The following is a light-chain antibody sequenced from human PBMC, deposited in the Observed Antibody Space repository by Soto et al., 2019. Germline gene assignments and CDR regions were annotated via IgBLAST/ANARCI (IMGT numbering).Light chain of an antibody. J-gene: IGKJ5*01. Sequence: DIQMTQSPSTLSASVGDRVTITCRASQSISIWLAWYQQKPGKAPKVLIYRASSLESGVPSRFSGSGSGTEFTLTISSLQPDDFATYYCQQYDGYSSTFDQGTRLEIK. CDR1: QSISIW. CDR2: RAS. V-gene: IGKV1-5*03. CDR3: QQYDGYSST.